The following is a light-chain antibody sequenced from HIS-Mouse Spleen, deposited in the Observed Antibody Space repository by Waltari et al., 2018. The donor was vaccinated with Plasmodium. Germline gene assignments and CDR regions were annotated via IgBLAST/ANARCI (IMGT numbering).Light chain of an antibody. Sequence: QSALTQPASVSGSPGQSITISCTGTSSDVGGYTYVSWYQQHPGKAPKLMIYDVSKRASVVSNRFSGSKSGNTASLTISGLQAEDEADYYCSSYTSSSTLVFGGGTKLTVL. V-gene: IGLV2-14*03. CDR1: SSDVGGYTY. CDR3: SSYTSSSTLV. CDR2: DVS. J-gene: IGLJ2*01.